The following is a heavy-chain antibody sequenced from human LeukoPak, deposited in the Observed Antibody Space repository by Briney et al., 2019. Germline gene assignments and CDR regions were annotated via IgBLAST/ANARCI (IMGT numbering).Heavy chain of an antibody. CDR1: GFTFSSYA. CDR3: ATGPKGGWGAFDI. V-gene: IGHV3-23*01. Sequence: GGSLRLSCAASGFTFSSYAMSWVRQAPGKGLEWVSAISGSGGSTYYADSVKGRFTISRDNSKNTLYLQMNSLRAEDTAVYYCATGPKGGWGAFDIWGQGTMVTVSS. J-gene: IGHJ3*02. CDR2: ISGSGGST. D-gene: IGHD6-19*01.